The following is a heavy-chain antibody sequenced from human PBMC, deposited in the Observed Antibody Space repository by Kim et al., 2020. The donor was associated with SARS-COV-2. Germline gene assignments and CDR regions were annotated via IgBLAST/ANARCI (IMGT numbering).Heavy chain of an antibody. CDR1: GGSISSYY. Sequence: SETLSLTCTVSGGSISSYYWSWIRQPPGKGLEWIGYIYYSGSTNYNPSLKSRVTISVDTSKNQFSLKLSSVTAADTAVYYCARDRNSGAFDYWGQGTLVTVSS. D-gene: IGHD2-15*01. J-gene: IGHJ4*02. CDR3: ARDRNSGAFDY. V-gene: IGHV4-59*13. CDR2: IYYSGST.